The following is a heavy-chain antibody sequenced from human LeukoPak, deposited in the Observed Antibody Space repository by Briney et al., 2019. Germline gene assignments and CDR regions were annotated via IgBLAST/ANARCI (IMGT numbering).Heavy chain of an antibody. J-gene: IGHJ6*03. D-gene: IGHD6-6*01. CDR1: GFTFSSYG. CDR3: VRERSVKARQEGGHRYYYFMDV. Sequence: PGGSLRLSCAASGFTFSSYGMHWVRQAPGKGLEWVSSISGGSRSIYYADSLEGRFTTSRDNAKNSVFLQMNSLRAEDTGVYYCVRERSVKARQEGGHRYYYFMDVWGNGTTVTVSS. V-gene: IGHV3-21*04. CDR2: ISGGSRSI.